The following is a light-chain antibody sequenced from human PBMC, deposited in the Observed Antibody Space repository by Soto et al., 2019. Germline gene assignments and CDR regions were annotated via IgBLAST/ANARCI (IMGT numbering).Light chain of an antibody. V-gene: IGKV1-5*01. CDR2: NVA. Sequence: DIQMTQSPSTLSASVGDRVTITCRASQRVSRWLAWYQQKPGKAPKLLIYNVASLESGVPSRFSGSGSETEFTLTISSLQPDDFATYYCQQYNGYSRTFGQGTKVEIK. CDR3: QQYNGYSRT. CDR1: QRVSRW. J-gene: IGKJ1*01.